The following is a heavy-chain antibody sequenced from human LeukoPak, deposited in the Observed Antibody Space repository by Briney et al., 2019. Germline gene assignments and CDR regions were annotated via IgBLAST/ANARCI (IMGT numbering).Heavy chain of an antibody. CDR1: GGSFSSYS. CDR2: IKHGGGT. CDR3: AGGGRRQLGRKVYYCYKALDV. Sequence: AETLSLTCAVFGGSFSSYSWRWIRQSPGKGLEWVGEIKHGGGTNSNPSPKSRVFISGDTTKNKLSLWLSTVTAAETAAYYCAGGGRRQLGRKVYYCYKALDVWGQGTTVTVSS. D-gene: IGHD2-2*02. V-gene: IGHV4-34*01. J-gene: IGHJ6*02.